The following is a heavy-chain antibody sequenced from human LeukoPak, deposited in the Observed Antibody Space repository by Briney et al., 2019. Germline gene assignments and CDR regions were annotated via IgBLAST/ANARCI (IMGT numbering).Heavy chain of an antibody. J-gene: IGHJ6*02. V-gene: IGHV3-49*04. CDR2: IRSKSYGGTT. CDR3: PRDIVVVVAATGYYYYYGMDV. Sequence: GGSLRLSCTASGFTFGDYAMSWVRQGPGKGLELVGFIRSKSYGGTTEYAASVKGRFTISRDDSKSIAYLQMNSLKTEDTAVYYCPRDIVVVVAATGYYYYYGMDVWGQGTTVTVSS. CDR1: GFTFGDYA. D-gene: IGHD2-15*01.